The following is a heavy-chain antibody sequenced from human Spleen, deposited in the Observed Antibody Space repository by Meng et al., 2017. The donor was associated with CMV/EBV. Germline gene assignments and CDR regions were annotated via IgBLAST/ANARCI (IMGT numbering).Heavy chain of an antibody. V-gene: IGHV1-69*10. CDR2: IIAILGTS. CDR3: ARDFKTRRGMFGVVTGGYYGMDV. J-gene: IGHJ6*02. CDR1: GGTFRSNS. Sequence: SVKVSCKASGGTFRSNSISWVRQAPGQGLEWVGGIIAILGTSHYAERFQGRVTITADRSTSTAYMDLSSLRSEDTAVYYCARDFKTRRGMFGVVTGGYYGMDVWGQGTTVTVSS. D-gene: IGHD3-3*01.